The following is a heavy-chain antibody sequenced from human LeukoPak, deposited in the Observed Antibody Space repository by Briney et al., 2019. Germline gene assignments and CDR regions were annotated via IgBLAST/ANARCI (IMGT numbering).Heavy chain of an antibody. Sequence: PGGSLRLSCAASGFTVSSNYMSWVRQAPGKGLEWVSVIHSGGSTYYADSVKGRFTISRDNSENTLHLEMNNLRHDDTAFYYCARGIHFRDVWHVREWGQGTLVTVSS. J-gene: IGHJ4*02. V-gene: IGHV3-53*05. CDR3: ARGIHFRDVWHVRE. CDR2: IHSGGST. CDR1: GFTVSSNY. D-gene: IGHD5-24*01.